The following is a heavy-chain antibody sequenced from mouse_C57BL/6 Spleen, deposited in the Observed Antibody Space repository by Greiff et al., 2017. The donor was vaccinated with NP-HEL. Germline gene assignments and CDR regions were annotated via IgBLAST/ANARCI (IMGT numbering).Heavy chain of an antibody. Sequence: QVQLKQSGAELVKPGASVKISCKASGYAFSSYWMNWVKQRPGKGLEWIGQIYPGDGDTNYNGKFKGKATLTADKSSSTAYMQLSSLTSEDSAFYFCARGGYYWFAYWGQGTLVTVSA. CDR2: IYPGDGDT. CDR3: ARGGYYWFAY. D-gene: IGHD2-3*01. J-gene: IGHJ3*01. CDR1: GYAFSSYW. V-gene: IGHV1-80*01.